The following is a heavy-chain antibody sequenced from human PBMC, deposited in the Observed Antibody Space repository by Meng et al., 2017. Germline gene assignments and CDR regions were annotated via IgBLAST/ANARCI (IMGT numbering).Heavy chain of an antibody. V-gene: IGHV6-1*01. J-gene: IGHJ6*02. CDR1: GDSVSSNSAA. CDR2: TYYRSKWYN. CDR3: ARSALRDYGMDV. Sequence: SQTRSLTGAISGDSVSSNSAAWNWIRQAPSRGLEWLGRTYYRSKWYNDYAVSVKSRITINPDTSKNQFYLQLNSVTPEDTAVYYCARSALRDYGMDVWGQGTSVTVSS.